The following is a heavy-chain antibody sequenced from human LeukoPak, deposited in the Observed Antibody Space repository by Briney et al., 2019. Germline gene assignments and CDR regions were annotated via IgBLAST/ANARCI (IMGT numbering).Heavy chain of an antibody. CDR3: AKDRISAGTTVWFDP. D-gene: IGHD1-7*01. V-gene: IGHV3-23*01. Sequence: PGGSLRLSCTASGFTFTSYAMSWVRQAPGKGLEWVSSISGSGDSTYYADSVKGRFTISRDNSKNTLYLQMNSLRAEDTAVYYCAKDRISAGTTVWFDPWGQGTLVTVSS. J-gene: IGHJ5*02. CDR1: GFTFTSYA. CDR2: ISGSGDST.